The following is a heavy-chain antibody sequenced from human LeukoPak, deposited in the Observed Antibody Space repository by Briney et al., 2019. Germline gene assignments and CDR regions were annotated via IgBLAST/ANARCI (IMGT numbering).Heavy chain of an antibody. CDR3: ARVLVLAPDY. D-gene: IGHD3-3*01. CDR1: GFTFSSYW. Sequence: PGGSLRLSCAASGFTFSSYWMHWVRQAPGKGLVWVSGINSDGSTTNYADSVKGRFTISRDNAKNSLYLQMNSLRAEDTAVYYCARVLVLAPDYWGQGTLVTVSS. J-gene: IGHJ4*02. V-gene: IGHV3-74*01. CDR2: INSDGSTT.